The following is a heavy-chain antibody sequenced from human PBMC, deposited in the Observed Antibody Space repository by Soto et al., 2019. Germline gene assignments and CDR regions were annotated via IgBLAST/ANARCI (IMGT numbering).Heavy chain of an antibody. CDR3: ARIAYSGYDLPLYCMDV. D-gene: IGHD5-12*01. J-gene: IGHJ6*02. CDR2: IDWDDDK. Sequence: SGPTLVNPTQTLTLTCTFSGFSLSTSGMRVSWIRQPPGKALEWLARIDWDDDKFYSTSLKTRLTISKDTSKNQVVLTMTNMDPVDTATYYCARIAYSGYDLPLYCMDVWGQGTTVTVSS. CDR1: GFSLSTSGMR. V-gene: IGHV2-70*04.